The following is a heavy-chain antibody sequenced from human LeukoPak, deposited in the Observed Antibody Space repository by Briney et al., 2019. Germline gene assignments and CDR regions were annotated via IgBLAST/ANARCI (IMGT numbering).Heavy chain of an antibody. J-gene: IGHJ3*02. CDR2: ISAYNGNT. V-gene: IGHV1-18*01. CDR1: GYTFTSYG. CDR3: ARVPAVVNNPDDAFDI. Sequence: ASVKVSCKASGYTFTSYGISWVRQAPGQGLEWMGWISAYNGNTNYAQKLQGRVTMTTDTSTSTAYMELRSLRSDDTAVYYCARVPAVVNNPDDAFDIWGQGTMVTVSS. D-gene: IGHD3-22*01.